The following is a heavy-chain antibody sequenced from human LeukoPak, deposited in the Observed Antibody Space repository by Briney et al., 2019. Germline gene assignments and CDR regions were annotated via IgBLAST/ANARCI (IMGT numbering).Heavy chain of an antibody. D-gene: IGHD4-23*01. CDR1: GFTFGSYA. V-gene: IGHV3-23*01. J-gene: IGHJ4*02. CDR2: LSPSGASI. Sequence: GGSLRLSCAASGFTFGSYAMSWVRQAPGRGLEWVSSLSPSGASIYYAGSVKGRFSISRDNSKNTLYLQMNNLRAEDTALYYCAAGPYGGNTPFDYWGQGTLVTISS. CDR3: AAGPYGGNTPFDY.